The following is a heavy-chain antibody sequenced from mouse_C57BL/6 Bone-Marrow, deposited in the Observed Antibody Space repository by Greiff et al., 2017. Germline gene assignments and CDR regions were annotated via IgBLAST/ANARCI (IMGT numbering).Heavy chain of an antibody. CDR1: GYSITSGYY. CDR2: ISYDGRT. CDR3: ARERLLRLYYFDY. V-gene: IGHV3-6*01. J-gene: IGHJ2*01. D-gene: IGHD1-1*01. Sequence: DVQLQESGPGLVKPSQSLSLTCSVTGYSITSGYYWNWIRQFPGNKLEWMGYISYDGRTNYNPYLKNRISITRDTSKNQFFLKLNSVTTEDTATYYCARERLLRLYYFDYWGQGTTLTVSS.